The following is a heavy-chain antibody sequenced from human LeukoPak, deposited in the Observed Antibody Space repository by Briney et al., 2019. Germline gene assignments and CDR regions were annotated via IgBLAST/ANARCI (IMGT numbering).Heavy chain of an antibody. V-gene: IGHV4-59*08. Sequence: SETPSLTCTVSGASISDYYWSWIRQPPGKGLEWFGYIYYTGRTKYNPSLESRVTISIDTSKNHLYLKLSSVTAADTAMYYCARHSRAYSSTSGTFEYWGQGTLVTVSS. D-gene: IGHD2-2*01. CDR1: GASISDYY. CDR3: ARHSRAYSSTSGTFEY. J-gene: IGHJ4*02. CDR2: IYYTGRT.